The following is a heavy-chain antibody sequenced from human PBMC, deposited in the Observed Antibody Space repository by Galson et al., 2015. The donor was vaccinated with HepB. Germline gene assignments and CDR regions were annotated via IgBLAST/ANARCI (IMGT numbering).Heavy chain of an antibody. CDR3: ARVSGSSSWYSGAYFDP. Sequence: SLRLSCAASGFTVSSNYMSWVRQAPGKGLEWVSVIYSGGSTYYADSVKGRFTISRDNSKNTLYLQMNSLRAEDTAVYYCARVSGSSSWYSGAYFDPWGQGTLVTVSS. D-gene: IGHD6-13*01. CDR1: GFTVSSNY. V-gene: IGHV3-53*01. J-gene: IGHJ5*02. CDR2: IYSGGST.